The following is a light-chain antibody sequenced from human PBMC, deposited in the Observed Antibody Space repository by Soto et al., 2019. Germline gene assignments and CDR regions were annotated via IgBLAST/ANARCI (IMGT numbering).Light chain of an antibody. CDR3: CSYAGSSTDV. CDR2: EVS. J-gene: IGLJ1*01. CDR1: SSDVGSYNL. V-gene: IGLV2-23*02. Sequence: QSALTQPASVSGSPGQSITISCTGTSSDVGSYNLVSWYQQHPGKATKLMIYEVSKRPSGVSNRFSGSKSGNTASLTISGLQAEDEADYYCCSYAGSSTDVFGTGTKVTVL.